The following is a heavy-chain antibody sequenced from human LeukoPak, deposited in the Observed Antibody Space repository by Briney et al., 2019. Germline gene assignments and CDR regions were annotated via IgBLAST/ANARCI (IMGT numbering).Heavy chain of an antibody. Sequence: GASVKVSCKASGYTFTSYDINWVRQATGQGLEWMVWMNPNSGNTGYAQKFQGRVTMTRNTSISTAYMELSSLRSEDTAVYYCARDVRLQLATNYYYYYYMDVWGKGTTVTISS. J-gene: IGHJ6*03. V-gene: IGHV1-8*01. CDR2: MNPNSGNT. D-gene: IGHD6-13*01. CDR3: ARDVRLQLATNYYYYYYMDV. CDR1: GYTFTSYD.